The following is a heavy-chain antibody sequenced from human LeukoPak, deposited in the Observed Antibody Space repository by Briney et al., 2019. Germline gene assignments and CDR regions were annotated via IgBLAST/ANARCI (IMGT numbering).Heavy chain of an antibody. CDR2: IYHSGTT. V-gene: IGHV4-30-2*01. CDR3: ARGYYGSGSYSDY. J-gene: IGHJ4*02. CDR1: GGSISSGDYS. D-gene: IGHD3-10*01. Sequence: SQTLSLTCAASGGSISSGDYSWNWIRQPPGKGLEWIGSIYHSGTTYYNPSLKSRVTISVDRSKNQFSLKLSSVTAADTAVYYCARGYYGSGSYSDYWGQGTLVTVSP.